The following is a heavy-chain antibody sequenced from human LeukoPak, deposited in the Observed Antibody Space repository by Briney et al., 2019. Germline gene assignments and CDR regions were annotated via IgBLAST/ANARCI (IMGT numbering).Heavy chain of an antibody. CDR1: GFTFSSYA. Sequence: GGSLRLSCAASGFTFSSYAMTWVRQAPGEGLEWVSAITDTGGDTYYADSVKGRFTISRDNSKNTLYLQMNSLRAEDTAVYYCAKEYYDILTGYSTWGQGTLVTVSS. CDR3: AKEYYDILTGYST. V-gene: IGHV3-23*01. J-gene: IGHJ4*02. D-gene: IGHD3-9*01. CDR2: ITDTGGDT.